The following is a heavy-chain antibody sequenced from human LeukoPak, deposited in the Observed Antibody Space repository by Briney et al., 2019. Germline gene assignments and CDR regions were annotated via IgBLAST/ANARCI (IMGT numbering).Heavy chain of an antibody. CDR3: AKVLGFGGDAYGMDV. V-gene: IGHV3-21*04. D-gene: IGHD3-10*01. Sequence: GGSLRLSCAASGFTFNTYSMNWVRQAPGKGLEWVSSISDNSNYIYYSDSVEGRFTISRDNAKNSLCLQMNSLRAEDTAVYYCAKVLGFGGDAYGMDVWGLGTTVTVSS. J-gene: IGHJ6*02. CDR1: GFTFNTYS. CDR2: ISDNSNYI.